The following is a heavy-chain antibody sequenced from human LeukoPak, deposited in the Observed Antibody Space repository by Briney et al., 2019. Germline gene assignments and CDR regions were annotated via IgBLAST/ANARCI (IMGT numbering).Heavy chain of an antibody. CDR2: IKQDGSEK. J-gene: IGHJ6*04. V-gene: IGHV3-7*03. CDR3: ARVSYYPYYYYYYGMDV. D-gene: IGHD3-10*01. Sequence: GGSLRLSCAASGFTLSSYWMSWVRQAPGKGLEWVANIKQDGSEKYYVDSVKGRFTISRDNAKSSLYLQMNSLRAEDTAVYYCARVSYYPYYYYYYGMDVWGKGTTVTVSS. CDR1: GFTLSSYW.